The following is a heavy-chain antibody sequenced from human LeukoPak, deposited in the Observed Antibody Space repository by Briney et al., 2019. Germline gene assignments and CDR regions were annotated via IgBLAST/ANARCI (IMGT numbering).Heavy chain of an antibody. CDR3: ARDYSTRREDIVVVPAAKVQGWFDP. J-gene: IGHJ5*02. V-gene: IGHV4-59*01. D-gene: IGHD2-2*01. CDR2: IYYSGST. CDR1: GGSISSYY. Sequence: SETLSLTCTVSGGSISSYYWSWIRQPPGKGLEWIGYIYYSGSTNYNPSLKSRVTISVDTSKNQFSLKLSSVTAADTAVYYCARDYSTRREDIVVVPAAKVQGWFDPWGQGTLVTVSS.